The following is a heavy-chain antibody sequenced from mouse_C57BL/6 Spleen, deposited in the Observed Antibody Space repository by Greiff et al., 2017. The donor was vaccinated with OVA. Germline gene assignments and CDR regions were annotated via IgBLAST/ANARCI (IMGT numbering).Heavy chain of an antibody. V-gene: IGHV1-61*01. D-gene: IGHD2-3*01. CDR1: GYTFTSSW. CDR3: ARMGLDY. Sequence: QVQLQQPGAELVRPGSSVKLSCKASGYTFTSSWMDWVQQRPGQGLEWIGNIYPSDSDTPYNQKFKDKATLTVDKSSSTAYMQLSSLTAEDSAIYYCARMGLDYWGQGTTLTVSS. CDR2: IYPSDSDT. J-gene: IGHJ2*01.